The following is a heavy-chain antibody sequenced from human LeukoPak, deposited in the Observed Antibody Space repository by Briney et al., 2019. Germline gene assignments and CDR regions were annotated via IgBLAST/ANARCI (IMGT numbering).Heavy chain of an antibody. CDR3: ARDPSYYYDSSGYYHYYYYMDV. CDR1: GFTFSSYA. CDR2: ISYDGSNK. Sequence: GGSLRLSCAASGFTFSSYAMHWVRQAPGKGLEWVAVISYDGSNKYYADSVKGRITISGDNSKNTLYLQMNSPRAEDTAVYYCARDPSYYYDSSGYYHYYYYMDVWGKGTTVTVSS. D-gene: IGHD3-22*01. J-gene: IGHJ6*03. V-gene: IGHV3-30-3*01.